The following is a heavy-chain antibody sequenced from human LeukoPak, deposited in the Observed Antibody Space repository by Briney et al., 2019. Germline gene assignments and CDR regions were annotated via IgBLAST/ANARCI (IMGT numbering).Heavy chain of an antibody. V-gene: IGHV7-4-1*02. J-gene: IGHJ3*02. CDR1: GYTFTSYA. CDR2: INTNTGNP. Sequence: ASVTVSCKASGYTFTSYAMNWVRQAPGQGLEWMGWINTNTGNPTYAQGFTGRFVFSLDTSVSTAYLQISSLKAEDTAVYYCAREPDMYMVRGAAHDAFDIWGQGTMVTVSS. CDR3: AREPDMYMVRGAAHDAFDI. D-gene: IGHD3-10*01.